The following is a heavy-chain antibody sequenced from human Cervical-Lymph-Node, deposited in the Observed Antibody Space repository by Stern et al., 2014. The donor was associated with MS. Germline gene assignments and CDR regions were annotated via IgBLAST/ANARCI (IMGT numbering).Heavy chain of an antibody. CDR2: LYWGGDQ. V-gene: IGHV2-5*02. CDR1: GFSVATAGVG. CDR3: AHSRVKYCRGGTCYSSLFDY. J-gene: IGHJ4*02. D-gene: IGHD2-15*01. Sequence: QVTLRESGPTLVKPTQTVTLTCTLSGFSVATAGVGVGWIRQPPGKALEWLVLLYWGGDQLYSPSLKNRLTIIKDTSKNQVVLTMTNVDPVDTATYYCAHSRVKYCRGGTCYSSLFDYWGQGTLVTVSS.